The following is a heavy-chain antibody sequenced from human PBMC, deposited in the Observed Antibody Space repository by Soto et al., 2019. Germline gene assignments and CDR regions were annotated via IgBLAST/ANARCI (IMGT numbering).Heavy chain of an antibody. Sequence: SVKVSCKASAGTFPHYALSWVRQAPGQGLEWIGGIIPVLATTTYAQKFQGRVSIIADESTNTVYMELSSLRSEDTAVYYCACNWGNSLKNWLDHWGQGTLVTVSS. J-gene: IGHJ5*02. V-gene: IGHV1-69*13. CDR3: ACNWGNSLKNWLDH. D-gene: IGHD7-27*01. CDR1: AGTFPHYA. CDR2: IIPVLATT.